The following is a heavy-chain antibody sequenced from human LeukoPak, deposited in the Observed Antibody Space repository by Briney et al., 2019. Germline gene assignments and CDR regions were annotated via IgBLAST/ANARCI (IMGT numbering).Heavy chain of an antibody. D-gene: IGHD3-9*01. CDR2: FTRNDETT. J-gene: IGHJ4*02. CDR1: GFTFSNSA. CDR3: ARRFDWTLDY. Sequence: GGSLRLSCAASGFTFSNSAMSWVRQAPGKGLEWVSGFTRNDETTSYADSVKGRFTISRDNSRDTLYLQMNSLRAEDTAVYYCARRFDWTLDYWGQGTLVTVSS. V-gene: IGHV3-23*01.